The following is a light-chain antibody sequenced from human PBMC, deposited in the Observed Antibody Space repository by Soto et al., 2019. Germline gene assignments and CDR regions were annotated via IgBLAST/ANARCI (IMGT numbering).Light chain of an antibody. J-gene: IGKJ4*01. Sequence: EIVMTQSPATLSVSPGQRVTHSCRASQSISSNLAWYEQKPGQPPRLLFYSASSRATGTSGRFSASGSVTEFSLAISSLLAEDVATYYCQKYHDWPQLTFGGGTKIQIK. CDR2: SAS. CDR1: QSISSN. CDR3: QKYHDWPQLT. V-gene: IGKV3-15*01.